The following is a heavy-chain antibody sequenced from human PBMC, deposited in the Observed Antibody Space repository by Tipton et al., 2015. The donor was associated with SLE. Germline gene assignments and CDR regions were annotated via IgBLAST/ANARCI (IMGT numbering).Heavy chain of an antibody. CDR2: INSDGSTT. D-gene: IGHD2-15*01. V-gene: IGHV3-74*01. Sequence: SLRLSCAASGFTFSSYWMHWVRQAPGKGLVWVSRINSDGSTTTYADSVKGRFTISRDNSKNTLYLQMNSLRAEDTAVYYCARALLPGNFDLWGRGTLVTVSS. J-gene: IGHJ2*01. CDR1: GFTFSSYW. CDR3: ARALLPGNFDL.